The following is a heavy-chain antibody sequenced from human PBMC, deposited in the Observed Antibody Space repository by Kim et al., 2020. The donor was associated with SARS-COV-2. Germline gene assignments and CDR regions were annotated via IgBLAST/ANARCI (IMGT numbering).Heavy chain of an antibody. V-gene: IGHV1-18*01. D-gene: IGHD1-26*01. CDR2: ISAYNGNT. CDR1: GYTFTSYG. J-gene: IGHJ4*02. CDR3: ARDRISGSFGQILYYFDY. Sequence: ASVKVSCKASGYTFTSYGISWVRQAPGQGLEWMGWISAYNGNTNYAQKLQGRVTMTTDTSTSTAYMELRSLRSDDTAVYYCARDRISGSFGQILYYFDYWGQGTLVTVSS.